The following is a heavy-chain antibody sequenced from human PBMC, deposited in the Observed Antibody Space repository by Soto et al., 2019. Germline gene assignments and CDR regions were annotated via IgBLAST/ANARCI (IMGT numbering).Heavy chain of an antibody. J-gene: IGHJ4*02. D-gene: IGHD3-9*01. CDR3: ARDLHYDLLTGFPGAFFGY. CDR1: GYTFTSYG. CDR2: INTYNGST. V-gene: IGHV1-18*01. Sequence: ASVKVSCKASGYTFTSYGISWVRQAPGQGLEWMGWINTYNGSTYYAQILQGRVTMTTDTSTSTAYMELRSLKSDDTAVYHCARDLHYDLLTGFPGAFFGYWGQGTLVTVSS.